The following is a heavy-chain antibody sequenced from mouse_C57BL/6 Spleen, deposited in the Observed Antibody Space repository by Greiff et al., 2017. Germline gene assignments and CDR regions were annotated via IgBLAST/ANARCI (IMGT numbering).Heavy chain of an antibody. CDR3: ARITTGVENYAMDY. D-gene: IGHD1-1*01. CDR2: IYPGDGDP. V-gene: IGHV1-80*01. CDR1: GYAFSSYW. J-gene: IGHJ4*01. Sequence: QVQLQQSGAELVKPGASVKISCKASGYAFSSYWLNWVKQRPGKGLEWIGQIYPGDGDPNYNGKFKGKATLTADKSSSTAYMQLSSRTSEDSAVDFCARITTGVENYAMDYWGQGTSVTVSS.